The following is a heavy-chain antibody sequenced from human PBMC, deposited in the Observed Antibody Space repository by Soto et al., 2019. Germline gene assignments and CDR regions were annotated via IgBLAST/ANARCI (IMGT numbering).Heavy chain of an antibody. CDR3: ARAVAVPADFDY. CDR1: GYTFTAYA. V-gene: IGHV1-3*05. D-gene: IGHD6-19*01. CDR2: INAGNGNT. J-gene: IGHJ4*02. Sequence: QVQLVQSGAEEKKPGASVKVSCKASGYTFTAYAMHWVRQAPGQRLAWMGWINAGNGNTKYSQKFQGRVTITTDTSASTDYMELSSLRSEDTAAYYCARAVAVPADFDYWGQGTLVTVSS.